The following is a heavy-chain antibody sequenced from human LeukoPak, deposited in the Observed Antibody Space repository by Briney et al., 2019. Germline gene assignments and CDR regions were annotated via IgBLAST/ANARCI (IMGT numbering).Heavy chain of an antibody. J-gene: IGHJ3*02. CDR3: ARAVGATTRSKVAFDI. V-gene: IGHV1-8*02. Sequence: ASVKVSCKASGGTFSSYAISWVRQATGQGLEWMGWMNPNSGNTGYAQKFQGRVTMTRNTSISTAYMELSSLRSEDTAVYYCARAVGATTRSKVAFDIWGQGTMVTVSS. CDR2: MNPNSGNT. D-gene: IGHD1-26*01. CDR1: GGTFSSYA.